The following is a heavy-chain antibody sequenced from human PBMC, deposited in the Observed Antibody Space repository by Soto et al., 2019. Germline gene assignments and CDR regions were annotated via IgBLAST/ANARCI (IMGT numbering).Heavy chain of an antibody. Sequence: SETLSLTCTVSGVSISSGDYYWSWIRQTPGKGLEWIGYIYYSGSTNYNPSLKSRVTISVDTSKNQFSLKLSSVTAADTAVYYCARMGYYHYYGMDVWGQGTTVTVSS. CDR3: ARMGYYHYYGMDV. V-gene: IGHV4-61*08. CDR1: GVSISSGDYY. CDR2: IYYSGST. J-gene: IGHJ6*02.